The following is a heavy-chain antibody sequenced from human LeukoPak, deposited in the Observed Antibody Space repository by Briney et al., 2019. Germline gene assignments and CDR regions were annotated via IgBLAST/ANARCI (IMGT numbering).Heavy chain of an antibody. CDR3: ARNGYYSIDY. CDR2: IFHSGST. D-gene: IGHD4-17*01. J-gene: IGHJ4*02. V-gene: IGHV4-4*02. Sequence: PSGTLSLTCVVSGGSISENWWSWVRQPPGKGLEWLGEIFHSGSTNYNPSLKSRVFISIDKSNNQLSLNLISVTAADTAVYYCARNGYYSIDYWGQGTPVTVSS. CDR1: GGSISENW.